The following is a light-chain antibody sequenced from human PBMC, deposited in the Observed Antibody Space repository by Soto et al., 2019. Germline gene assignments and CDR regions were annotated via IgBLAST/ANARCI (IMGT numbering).Light chain of an antibody. Sequence: DVQMTQSPSSLSAFVGDRVTITCRASQGIAPYLAWFQQNPGKVPKLLIYATSTLQSGVPSRFSGSGSGTDFTLTISSLQPEDVATYYCQKYDSAPLTFGGGTKVDIK. CDR3: QKYDSAPLT. CDR2: ATS. CDR1: QGIAPY. J-gene: IGKJ4*01. V-gene: IGKV1-27*01.